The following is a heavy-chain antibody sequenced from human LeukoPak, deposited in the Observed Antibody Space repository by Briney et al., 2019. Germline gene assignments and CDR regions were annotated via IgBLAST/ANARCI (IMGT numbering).Heavy chain of an antibody. CDR3: ARAMVRGVKIFDY. J-gene: IGHJ4*02. D-gene: IGHD3-10*01. CDR1: GFTFSSYW. Sequence: PGGSLRLSCAASGFTFSSYWMSWVRQAPGKGLEWVANIKQDGSEKYYVDSVKGRFTISRDNAKNSLYLQMNSLRAEDTAVYYCARAMVRGVKIFDYWGQGTLVTVSS. V-gene: IGHV3-7*01. CDR2: IKQDGSEK.